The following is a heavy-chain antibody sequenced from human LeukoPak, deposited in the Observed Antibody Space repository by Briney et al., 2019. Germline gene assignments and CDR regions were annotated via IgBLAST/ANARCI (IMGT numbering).Heavy chain of an antibody. CDR3: ARTAIWLRYFDY. V-gene: IGHV4-34*01. J-gene: IGHJ4*02. D-gene: IGHD5-18*01. CDR2: INHSGST. CDR1: GGSFSGYY. Sequence: PSETLSLTCAVYGGSFSGYYWSWIRQPPGKGLEWIGEINHSGSTNYNPSLKSRVTISVDTSNNQFSLKLSSVTAADTAVYYCARTAIWLRYFDYWGQGTLVTVSS.